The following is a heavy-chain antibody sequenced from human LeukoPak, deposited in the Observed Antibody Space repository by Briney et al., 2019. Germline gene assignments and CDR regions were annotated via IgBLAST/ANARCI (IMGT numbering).Heavy chain of an antibody. CDR2: ISSNGGST. D-gene: IGHD2-15*01. Sequence: PGGSLRLSCAASGFTFSSYAMHWVRQAPGKGLEYVSAISSNGGSTYYANSVKSRFTISRDNSKNTLYLQMNSLRAEDTAVYYCAKDGWWPNVERGYYYYYMDVWGKGTTVTVSS. V-gene: IGHV3-64*04. CDR3: AKDGWWPNVERGYYYYYMDV. J-gene: IGHJ6*03. CDR1: GFTFSSYA.